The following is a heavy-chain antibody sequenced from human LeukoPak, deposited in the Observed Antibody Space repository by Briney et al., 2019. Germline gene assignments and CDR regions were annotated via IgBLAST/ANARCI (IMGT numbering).Heavy chain of an antibody. D-gene: IGHD3-3*01. Sequence: PSETLSLTCAVYGGSFSGYYWSWIRQPPGKGLEWIGEINHSGSTNYNPSLKSRVTISVDTSKSQFSLKLSSVTAADTAVYYCARLGPYYYFSIDYWGQGTLVTVSS. J-gene: IGHJ4*02. CDR3: ARLGPYYYFSIDY. CDR2: INHSGST. V-gene: IGHV4-34*01. CDR1: GGSFSGYY.